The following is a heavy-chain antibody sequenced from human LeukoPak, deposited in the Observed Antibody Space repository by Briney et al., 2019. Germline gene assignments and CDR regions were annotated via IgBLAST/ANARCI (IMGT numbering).Heavy chain of an antibody. CDR3: AKAGTYYYDSSGYYYVSPVDY. J-gene: IGHJ4*02. V-gene: IGHV3-30*18. Sequence: GGSLRLSCVVSGFSLSDYWMHWVRQAPGKGLEWVAVISYGGSNKYYADSVKGRFTISRDNSKNTLYLQMNSLRAEDTAVYYCAKAGTYYYDSSGYYYVSPVDYWGQGTLVTVSS. CDR2: ISYGGSNK. CDR1: GFSLSDYW. D-gene: IGHD3-22*01.